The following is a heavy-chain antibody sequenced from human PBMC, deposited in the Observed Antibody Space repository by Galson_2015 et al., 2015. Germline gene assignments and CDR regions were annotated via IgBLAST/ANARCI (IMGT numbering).Heavy chain of an antibody. Sequence: SLRLSCAASEFTFSSYHMSWVRQAPGKGLEWVSSISSTTTYIYYADSVKGRFTISRDNAKNSLYLQMNSLGAEDTAVYYCARQILDYDFRSGYYPTNFDYWGQGTLVTVSS. V-gene: IGHV3-21*01. CDR3: ARQILDYDFRSGYYPTNFDY. CDR1: EFTFSSYH. D-gene: IGHD3-3*01. J-gene: IGHJ4*02. CDR2: ISSTTTYI.